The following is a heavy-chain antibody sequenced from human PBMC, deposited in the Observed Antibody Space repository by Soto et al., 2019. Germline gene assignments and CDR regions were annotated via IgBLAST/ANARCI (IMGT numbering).Heavy chain of an antibody. Sequence: PGGSLRLSCAACGFTFSSYAMSWVRQAPGKGLEWVSAISGSGGSTYYADSVKGRFTISRDNSKNTLYLQMNSLRAEDTAVYYCAKDRHILTGLDLDYWGQGTLVTVSS. J-gene: IGHJ4*02. D-gene: IGHD3-9*01. CDR3: AKDRHILTGLDLDY. CDR1: GFTFSSYA. CDR2: ISGSGGST. V-gene: IGHV3-23*01.